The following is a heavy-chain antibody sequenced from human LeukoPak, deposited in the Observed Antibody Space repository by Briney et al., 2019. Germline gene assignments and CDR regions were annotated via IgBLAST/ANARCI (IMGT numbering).Heavy chain of an antibody. CDR1: GDAVYY. D-gene: IGHD4-17*01. CDR3: ASDLRVYGDYSYYYYYMDV. V-gene: IGHV4-4*07. CDR2: IYNNEST. J-gene: IGHJ6*03. Sequence: PSETLSLTCTVSGDAVYYWNWIRQPAGKGLEWIGRIYNNESTWSNPSLKSRVSMSIDTSKNQFSLKLSSVTAADTAVYYCASDLRVYGDYSYYYYYMDVWGKGTTVTISS.